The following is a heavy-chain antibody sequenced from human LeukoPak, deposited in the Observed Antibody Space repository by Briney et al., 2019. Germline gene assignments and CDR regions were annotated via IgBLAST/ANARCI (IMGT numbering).Heavy chain of an antibody. CDR3: AKAGRSGYYNHYFDY. D-gene: IGHD3-3*01. CDR1: GFTFSSYG. Sequence: PGRSLPLTRAASGFTFSSYGMHWVRQAPGKGLEWVAVISYDGSNKYYADSVKGRFTISRDNSKNTLYLQMNSLRAEDTAVYYCAKAGRSGYYNHYFDYWGEGT. J-gene: IGHJ4*02. CDR2: ISYDGSNK. V-gene: IGHV3-30*18.